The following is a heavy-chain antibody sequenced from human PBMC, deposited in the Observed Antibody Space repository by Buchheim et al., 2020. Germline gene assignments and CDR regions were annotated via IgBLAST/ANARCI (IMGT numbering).Heavy chain of an antibody. Sequence: QVQLQESGPGLVKPSETLSLTCTVSGGPISSYYWSWIRQPPGKGLEWIGYIYYSGSTNYNPSLKSRVTISVDTSKNQFSLKLSSVTAADTAVYYCARGLTGGSYLDYWGQGTL. CDR1: GGPISSYY. V-gene: IGHV4-59*01. J-gene: IGHJ4*02. CDR2: IYYSGST. D-gene: IGHD1-14*01. CDR3: ARGLTGGSYLDY.